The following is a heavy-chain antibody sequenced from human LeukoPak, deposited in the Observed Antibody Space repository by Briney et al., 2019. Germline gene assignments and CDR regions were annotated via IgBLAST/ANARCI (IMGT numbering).Heavy chain of an antibody. Sequence: GGSLRLSCAASGFTFSSFSMNWVRQAPGKGLEWVSFITSSGGTIYYADSVKGRFTMSRDNAKNSLYLQMKSLRVEDTAVYYCAREGIAAAGEHWGQGTLVTVSS. CDR2: ITSSGGTI. CDR3: AREGIAAAGEH. J-gene: IGHJ1*01. CDR1: GFTFSSFS. V-gene: IGHV3-48*04. D-gene: IGHD6-13*01.